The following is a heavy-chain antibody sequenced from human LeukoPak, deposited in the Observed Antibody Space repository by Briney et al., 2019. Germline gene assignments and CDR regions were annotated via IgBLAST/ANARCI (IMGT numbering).Heavy chain of an antibody. D-gene: IGHD1-26*01. J-gene: IGHJ5*02. CDR1: GGSFSGYY. CDR2: INHSGST. Sequence: SETLSLTCAVYGGSFSGYYWSWIRQPPGKGLEWIGEINHSGSTNYNPSLKSRVTISVDTSKNQFSLKLSSVTAADTAVYYCARVGVVGATHWFDPWGQRTLVTVSS. CDR3: ARVGVVGATHWFDP. V-gene: IGHV4-34*01.